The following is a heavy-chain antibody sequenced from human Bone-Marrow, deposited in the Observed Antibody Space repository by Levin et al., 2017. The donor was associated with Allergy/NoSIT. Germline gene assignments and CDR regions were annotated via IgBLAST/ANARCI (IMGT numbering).Heavy chain of an antibody. CDR2: MYSGGST. V-gene: IGHV3-66*04. CDR3: SRRDFRLGSYY. Sequence: GGSLRLSCVVSGFTVSNNYMSWVRQAPGKGLEWVSVMYSGGSTYSADSVKGRFTISRDNSKNTEYLHMNRLRAGDTAVYYCSRRDFRLGSYYWGQGALVTVSS. D-gene: IGHD3-10*01. J-gene: IGHJ4*02. CDR1: GFTVSNNY.